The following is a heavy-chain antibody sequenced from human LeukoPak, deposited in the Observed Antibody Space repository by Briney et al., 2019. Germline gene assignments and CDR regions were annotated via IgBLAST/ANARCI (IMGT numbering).Heavy chain of an antibody. Sequence: GGSLRLSCAASGFTFSTYWMSWVRQAPGKGLEWVANIKQDGSEKYYVDSVKGRFTISRDNSKNTLYLRMNSLRAEDTAVYYCATLHSSSSYYFDYWGQGTLVTVSS. CDR1: GFTFSTYW. V-gene: IGHV3-7*01. D-gene: IGHD6-13*01. CDR3: ATLHSSSSYYFDY. J-gene: IGHJ4*02. CDR2: IKQDGSEK.